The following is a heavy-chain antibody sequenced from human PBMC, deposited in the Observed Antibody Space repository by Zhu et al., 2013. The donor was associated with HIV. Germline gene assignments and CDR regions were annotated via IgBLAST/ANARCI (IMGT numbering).Heavy chain of an antibody. J-gene: IGHJ4*02. CDR2: MNPNSGNR. V-gene: IGHV1-8*02. CDR3: ARVLYDYVLDY. D-gene: IGHD3-16*01. CDR1: GYTFTNFG. Sequence: QVQLVQSGSEVKKPGASLKVSCKASGYTFTNFGVTWVRQAPGQGLEWIGWMNPNSGNRDYAQKFKGRVSITMTSSISTVYMEVSSLRSDDTAVYYCARVLYDYVLDYWGQGTLVTVSS.